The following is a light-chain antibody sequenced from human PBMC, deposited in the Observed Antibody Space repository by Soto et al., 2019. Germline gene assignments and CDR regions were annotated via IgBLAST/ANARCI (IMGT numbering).Light chain of an antibody. V-gene: IGKV3-15*01. Sequence: EIVMTQSPATLSVSPVERATLSCRASESVSSKLVCYQKKPGQAPRLLIHDASTRATGIPARSSGSGSGTEFILTISSVESEDFAIYYCQQHNDWPTFGQGTRLENK. J-gene: IGKJ5*01. CDR3: QQHNDWPT. CDR2: DAS. CDR1: ESVSSK.